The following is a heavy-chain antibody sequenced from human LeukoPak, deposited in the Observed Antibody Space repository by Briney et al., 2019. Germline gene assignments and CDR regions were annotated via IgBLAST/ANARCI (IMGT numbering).Heavy chain of an antibody. J-gene: IGHJ4*02. Sequence: ASVKVFCKASGYTFTSYYMHWVRQAPGQGLEWMGIINPSGGSTSYAQKFQGRVTMTRDTSTSTVYMELSSLRSEDTAVYYCARETYGDYGYDYWGQGTLVTVSS. D-gene: IGHD4-17*01. CDR2: INPSGGST. CDR1: GYTFTSYY. V-gene: IGHV1-46*01. CDR3: ARETYGDYGYDY.